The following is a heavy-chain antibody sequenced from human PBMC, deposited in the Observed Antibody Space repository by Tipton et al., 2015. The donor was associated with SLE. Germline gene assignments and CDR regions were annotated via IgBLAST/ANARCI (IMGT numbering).Heavy chain of an antibody. V-gene: IGHV1-2*06. Sequence: QLVQSGAEVKKPGASVKVSCKTSGYTFTDYYIHWVRQAPGQGLEWMGRINPNSGGTNFAQMFQGRVTLTRDTPFSTAYVELRRLRSDDTAVYFCARGDNSPYGLDVWGQGTTVTVSS. J-gene: IGHJ6*02. CDR3: ARGDNSPYGLDV. CDR2: INPNSGGT. CDR1: GYTFTDYY. D-gene: IGHD1-14*01.